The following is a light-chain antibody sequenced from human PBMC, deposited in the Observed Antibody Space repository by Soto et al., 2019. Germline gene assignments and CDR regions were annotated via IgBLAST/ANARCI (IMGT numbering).Light chain of an antibody. CDR1: QSIVTS. V-gene: IGKV1-5*01. Sequence: DIQMTQSPSTLSASVGDRVTITCRASQSIVTSLAWYQQKPGRAPEFLIYDASSLETGVPSRFSGSGSGTEFTLTITSLQPDDFATYYCQQYSRNSPRTFGQGTKVDI. CDR2: DAS. CDR3: QQYSRNSPRT. J-gene: IGKJ1*01.